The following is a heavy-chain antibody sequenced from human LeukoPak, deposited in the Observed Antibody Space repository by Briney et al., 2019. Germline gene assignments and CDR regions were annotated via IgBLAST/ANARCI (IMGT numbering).Heavy chain of an antibody. CDR1: GGSISSYY. CDR3: ARDGSSWSFDY. CDR2: IYHSGST. J-gene: IGHJ4*02. Sequence: SETLSLTCSVSGGSISSYYWSWIRQPPGKGLEWIGYIYHSGSTYYNPSLKSRVTISVDRSKNQFSLKLSSVTAADTAVYYCARDGSSWSFDYWGQGTLVTVSS. D-gene: IGHD6-13*01. V-gene: IGHV4-59*12.